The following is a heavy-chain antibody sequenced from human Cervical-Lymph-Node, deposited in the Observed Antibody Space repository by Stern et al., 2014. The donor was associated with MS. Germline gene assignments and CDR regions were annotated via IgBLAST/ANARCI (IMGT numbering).Heavy chain of an antibody. CDR2: IKQDGSEK. V-gene: IGHV3-7*03. D-gene: IGHD6-19*01. Sequence: EMQLVESGGGLVQPGGSLRLSCAASGFTFSSYWMSWVRQAPGKGLEWVANIKQDGSEKYYVDSVKGRFTISRDNAKNSLYLQMNSLRAEDTAVYYCARNIAVAGTEWFDPWGQGTLVTVSS. CDR3: ARNIAVAGTEWFDP. J-gene: IGHJ5*02. CDR1: GFTFSSYW.